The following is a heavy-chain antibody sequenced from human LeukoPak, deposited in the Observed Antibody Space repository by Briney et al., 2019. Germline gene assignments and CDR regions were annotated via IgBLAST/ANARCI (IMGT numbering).Heavy chain of an antibody. V-gene: IGHV1-2*02. Sequence: ASVKVSCKASGYTFTGYYMHWVRRAPGQGLEWMGWINPNSGGTNYAQKFQGRVTMTRDTSISTAYMELSRLRSDDTAVYYCAREDHYDSSGYQNNWFDPWGQGTLVTVSS. CDR1: GYTFTGYY. CDR2: INPNSGGT. J-gene: IGHJ5*02. CDR3: AREDHYDSSGYQNNWFDP. D-gene: IGHD3-22*01.